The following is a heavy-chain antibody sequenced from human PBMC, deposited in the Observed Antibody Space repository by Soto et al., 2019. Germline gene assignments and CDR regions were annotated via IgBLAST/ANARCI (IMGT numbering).Heavy chain of an antibody. CDR2: MNPNSGNT. CDR3: LRRKDYHDTTVYFFFDP. D-gene: IGHD3-22*01. Sequence: ASVKVSCKASGYTFTSYDINWVRQATGQGLEWMGWMNPNSGNTNYAQKFQDRVTMTTDTSTYTAYMELRSLRSDDTAVYYCLRRKDYHDTTVYFFFDPWGQGTPVTVSS. V-gene: IGHV1-8*01. J-gene: IGHJ5*02. CDR1: GYTFTSYD.